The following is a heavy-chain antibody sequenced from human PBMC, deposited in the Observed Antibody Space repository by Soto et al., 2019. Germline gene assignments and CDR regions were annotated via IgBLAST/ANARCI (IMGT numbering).Heavy chain of an antibody. CDR1: GFTFSSHV. Sequence: GSLRLSCAASGFTFSSHVMNWVRQAPGKGLEWVAVITGDGSNTYYADSVKGRFTISRDNSKNTLYLQMNSLRAEDTAVYYCAKDNCISTSCYRLYNWFDPWGQGTLVTVSS. V-gene: IGHV3-30*18. CDR3: AKDNCISTSCYRLYNWFDP. D-gene: IGHD2-2*01. CDR2: ITGDGSNT. J-gene: IGHJ5*02.